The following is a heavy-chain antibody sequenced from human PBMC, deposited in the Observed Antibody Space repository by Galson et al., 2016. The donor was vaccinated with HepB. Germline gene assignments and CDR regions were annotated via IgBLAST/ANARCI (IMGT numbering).Heavy chain of an antibody. Sequence: SLRLSCAASGFTFSSYWMSWVRQAPGKGLEWVANIEQDGNEKYYVDSVKGRFTISRDNAKNSLSLQMKRLRVEDTAVYYCATMGLTAAGTHDAFDIWGQGTVVSVSS. CDR3: ATMGLTAAGTHDAFDI. V-gene: IGHV3-7*01. D-gene: IGHD6-13*01. J-gene: IGHJ3*02. CDR1: GFTFSSYW. CDR2: IEQDGNEK.